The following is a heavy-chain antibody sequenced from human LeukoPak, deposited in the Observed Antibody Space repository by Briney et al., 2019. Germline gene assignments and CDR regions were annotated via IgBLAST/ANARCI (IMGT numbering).Heavy chain of an antibody. D-gene: IGHD3-10*01. J-gene: IGHJ4*02. CDR2: ISSSGSTI. CDR1: GFTFSDPY. Sequence: GGSLRLSCEASGFTFSDPYMSWIRQAPGKGLEWVSYISSSGSTIYYADSVKGRFTISRDNAKNSLYLQMNSLRAEDTAVYYCARVRVYGSGREYFDYWGQGTLVTVSS. CDR3: ARVRVYGSGREYFDY. V-gene: IGHV3-11*01.